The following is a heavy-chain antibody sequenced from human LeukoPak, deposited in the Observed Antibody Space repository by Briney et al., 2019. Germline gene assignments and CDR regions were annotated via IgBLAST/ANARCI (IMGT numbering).Heavy chain of an antibody. Sequence: GGSLRLSCAASGFTFRDSAMTWVRQAPGKGLEWVSAIGTGAGAVTLYTDSVKGRFTISRDNSRNTLYLQMNSLRAEDTAVYYCAKDLDDYGDYFDAFAIWGQGTMVTVSS. V-gene: IGHV3-23*01. D-gene: IGHD4-17*01. CDR1: GFTFRDSA. J-gene: IGHJ3*02. CDR2: IGTGAGAVT. CDR3: AKDLDDYGDYFDAFAI.